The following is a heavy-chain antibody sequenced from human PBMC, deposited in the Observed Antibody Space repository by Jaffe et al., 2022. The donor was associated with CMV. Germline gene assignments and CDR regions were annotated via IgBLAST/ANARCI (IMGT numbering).Heavy chain of an antibody. V-gene: IGHV3-7*03. Sequence: EVLLVESGGGLVQPGGSLRLSCAASGFTFTNYWMSWVRQAPGKGLEWVATIKADGSVTCYVDSVKGRFTISRDNAKNSLYLQMNSLRVEDTAVYFCAREASLASWGQGSLVTVSS. CDR3: AREASLAS. CDR1: GFTFTNYW. J-gene: IGHJ5*02. CDR2: IKADGSVT. D-gene: IGHD2-2*01.